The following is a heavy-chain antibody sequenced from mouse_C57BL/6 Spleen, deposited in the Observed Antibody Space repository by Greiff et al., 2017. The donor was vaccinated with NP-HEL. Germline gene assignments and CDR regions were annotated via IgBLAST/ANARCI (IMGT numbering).Heavy chain of an antibody. V-gene: IGHV1-50*01. J-gene: IGHJ2*01. D-gene: IGHD2-1*01. CDR1: GYTFTSYW. CDR3: ATIYYGNYDGY. Sequence: QVQLQQSGAELVKPGASVKLSCKASGYTFTSYWMQWVKQRPGQGLEWIGEIAPSDSYTNYNQKFKGKATLTVDTSSSTAYMQLSSLTSEDSAVYYCATIYYGNYDGYWGKGTTLTVSS. CDR2: IAPSDSYT.